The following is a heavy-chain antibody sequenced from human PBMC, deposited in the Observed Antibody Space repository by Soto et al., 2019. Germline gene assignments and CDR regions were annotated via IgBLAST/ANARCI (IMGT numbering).Heavy chain of an antibody. CDR1: GASVSSYY. V-gene: IGHV4-59*02. Sequence: QVQLQQSGPGLVRPSETLSLSCSVSGASVSSYYWSWVRQPPGKGLEWIGYIYYIGAYNYHPSLKSRVTISVDTSKNPFSLKLTSVTAADTAVYYCARTPETRDWLDPCGQGTLVTVSS. CDR3: ARTPETRDWLDP. J-gene: IGHJ5*02. CDR2: IYYIGAY. D-gene: IGHD1-7*01.